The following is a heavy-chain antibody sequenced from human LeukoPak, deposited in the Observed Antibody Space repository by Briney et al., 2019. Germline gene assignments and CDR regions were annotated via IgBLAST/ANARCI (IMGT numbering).Heavy chain of an antibody. D-gene: IGHD4-17*01. V-gene: IGHV4-4*07. CDR1: GGSISSYY. Sequence: KPSETLSLTCTVSGGSISSYYWSWIRQPAGKGLEWIGRTYTSGSTNYNPSLKSRVTMSVDTSKNQFSLKLSSVTAADTAVYYCARASTRRTTVTTFLDWGQGTLVTVSS. CDR3: ARASTRRTTVTTFLD. J-gene: IGHJ4*02. CDR2: TYTSGST.